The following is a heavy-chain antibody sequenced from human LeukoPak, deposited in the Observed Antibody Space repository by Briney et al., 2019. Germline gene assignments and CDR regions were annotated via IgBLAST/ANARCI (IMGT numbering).Heavy chain of an antibody. Sequence: GGSLRLSCAASGFTFSSYGMHWVRQAPGKGLEWVAVISYDGSNKYYADSVKGRFTISRDNSKNTLYLQMNSLRAEDTAVYYCAKDGGWLQSSHRYYFDYWGQGTLVTVSS. D-gene: IGHD5-24*01. V-gene: IGHV3-30*18. CDR3: AKDGGWLQSSHRYYFDY. CDR1: GFTFSSYG. J-gene: IGHJ4*02. CDR2: ISYDGSNK.